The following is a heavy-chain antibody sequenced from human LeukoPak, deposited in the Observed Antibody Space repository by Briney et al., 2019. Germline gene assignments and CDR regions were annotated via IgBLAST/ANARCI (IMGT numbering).Heavy chain of an antibody. D-gene: IGHD3-3*01. Sequence: SETLSLTCTVSGGSISSYYWIWIRQPPGKGLEWIGYIYYSGSSNYNPSLKSRVTISVDTSKNQFSLKLSSVTAADTAVYYCARAGFWSGDFDYWXXXTLVTVSS. CDR3: ARAGFWSGDFDY. J-gene: IGHJ4*01. CDR1: GGSISSYY. CDR2: IYYSGSS. V-gene: IGHV4-59*01.